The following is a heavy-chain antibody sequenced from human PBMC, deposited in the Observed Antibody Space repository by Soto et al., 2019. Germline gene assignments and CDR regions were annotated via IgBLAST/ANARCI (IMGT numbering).Heavy chain of an antibody. Sequence: ASVKVSCKASGGTFSSYTISWVRQAPGQGLEWMGRIIPILGIANYAQKFQGRVTITADKSTSTAYMELSSLRSEDTAVYYCARDGGYSGYDFFYWGQGTLVTVSS. CDR1: GGTFSSYT. CDR2: IIPILGIA. V-gene: IGHV1-69*04. D-gene: IGHD5-12*01. J-gene: IGHJ4*02. CDR3: ARDGGYSGYDFFY.